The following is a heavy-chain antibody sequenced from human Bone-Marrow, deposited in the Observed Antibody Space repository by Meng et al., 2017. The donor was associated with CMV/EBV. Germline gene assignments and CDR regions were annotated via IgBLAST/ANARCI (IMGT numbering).Heavy chain of an antibody. CDR2: INPNSGGT. CDR3: ARDGSSLDY. Sequence: GESLKISCKASGYTFTGYYMHWVRQAPGQGLEWMGWINPNSGGTNYAQKFQGGVTMTRDTSISTAYMELSRLRSDDTAVYYCARDGSSLDYWGQGTLVTVSS. J-gene: IGHJ4*02. D-gene: IGHD6-6*01. CDR1: GYTFTGYY. V-gene: IGHV1-2*02.